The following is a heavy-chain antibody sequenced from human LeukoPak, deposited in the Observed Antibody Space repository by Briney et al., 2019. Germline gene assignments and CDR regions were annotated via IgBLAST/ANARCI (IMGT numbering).Heavy chain of an antibody. CDR1: GFTFSSYA. J-gene: IGHJ4*02. D-gene: IGHD3-9*01. CDR3: AKAAHYDILTARGHY. V-gene: IGHV3-23*01. CDR2: ISGSGGST. Sequence: GGPLRLSCAASGFTFSSYAMSWVRQAPGKGLEWVSAISGSGGSTYYADSVKGRFTISRDNSKNTLYLQMNSLRAEDTAVYYCAKAAHYDILTARGHYWGQGTLVTVSS.